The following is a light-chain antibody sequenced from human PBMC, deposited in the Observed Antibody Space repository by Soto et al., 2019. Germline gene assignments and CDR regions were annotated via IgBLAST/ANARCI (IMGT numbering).Light chain of an antibody. CDR2: AAS. J-gene: IGKJ3*01. CDR1: QTIIRY. V-gene: IGKV1-39*01. Sequence: DIQMTQSPSSLSASVGDRVTITCRASQTIIRYLNWYQQKPGRAPNLLIYAASSLQSGVPSRFSGSGSATEFTLAISSLQPEDFANYYCQLSYSTLSTFGPGTKVEIK. CDR3: QLSYSTLST.